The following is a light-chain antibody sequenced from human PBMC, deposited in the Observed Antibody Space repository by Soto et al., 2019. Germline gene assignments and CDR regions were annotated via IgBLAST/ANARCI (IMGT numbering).Light chain of an antibody. V-gene: IGKV1-5*03. CDR3: QHYNTYPWT. J-gene: IGKJ1*01. CDR2: KAS. CDR1: QSISSW. Sequence: DIQMTQSPSTLSASVGDRVTITCRASQSISSWLAWYQQKPGKAPKLLIYKASSLESGVPSRFSGSGSGTEFTLTISGLQPDDFATYYCQHYNTYPWTFGQGTRWISN.